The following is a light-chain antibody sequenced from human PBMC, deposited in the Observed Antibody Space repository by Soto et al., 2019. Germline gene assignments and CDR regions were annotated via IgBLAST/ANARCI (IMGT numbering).Light chain of an antibody. CDR2: RVF. V-gene: IGKV1-5*03. CDR3: QQYHTYSWT. Sequence: DIQMPQSPSTLSATVGARLTITCRASENVGARLAWYQQTPGQAPKLLIYRVFVLPSGVPARFSGGGSGTEFTLTISSLQSDDFAIYYCQQYHTYSWTFGQGTKVDIK. J-gene: IGKJ1*01. CDR1: ENVGAR.